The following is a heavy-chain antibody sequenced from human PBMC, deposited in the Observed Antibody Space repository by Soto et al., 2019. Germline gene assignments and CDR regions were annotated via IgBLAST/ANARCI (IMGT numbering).Heavy chain of an antibody. CDR3: ANQGYSSSTSCYYFDY. D-gene: IGHD2-2*01. CDR2: ISYDGSNK. Sequence: QVQLVESGGGVVQPGRSLRLSCAASGFTFSSYGMHWVRQAPGKGLEWVAVISYDGSNKYYADSVKGRFTISRDNSKNTLYLQMNSLRAEDTAVYYCANQGYSSSTSCYYFDYWGQGTLVTVSS. CDR1: GFTFSSYG. V-gene: IGHV3-30*18. J-gene: IGHJ4*02.